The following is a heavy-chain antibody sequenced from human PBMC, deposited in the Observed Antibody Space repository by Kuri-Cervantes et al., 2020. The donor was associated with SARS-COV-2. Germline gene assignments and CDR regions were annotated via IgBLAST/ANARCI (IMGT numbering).Heavy chain of an antibody. D-gene: IGHD3-3*01. CDR2: ISSSSSTI. CDR1: GFTFSNSD. Sequence: GESLKISCAASGFTFSNSDMNWVRQAPGKGPEWVSYISSSSSTIYYADSVKGRFTISRDNAKNSLYLQMNSLRDEDTAVYYCARDGSDDFWSGHELGMDVWGQGTTVTVSS. CDR3: ARDGSDDFWSGHELGMDV. V-gene: IGHV3-48*02. J-gene: IGHJ6*02.